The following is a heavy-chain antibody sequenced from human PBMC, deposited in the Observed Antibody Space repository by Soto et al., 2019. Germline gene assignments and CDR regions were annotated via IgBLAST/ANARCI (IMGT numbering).Heavy chain of an antibody. CDR1: GFTFSNYA. V-gene: IGHV3-23*01. CDR3: AKATMTLVVIRLDS. J-gene: IGHJ4*02. D-gene: IGHD3-22*01. CDR2: ISGRGGST. Sequence: GGSLRLSCAASGFTFSNYAMNWVRQAPGKGLEWVSTISGRGGSTYYADSVKGRFTISRDNSKNILYLQMNSLRAEDTAVYYCAKATMTLVVIRLDSWGQGTLVTVSS.